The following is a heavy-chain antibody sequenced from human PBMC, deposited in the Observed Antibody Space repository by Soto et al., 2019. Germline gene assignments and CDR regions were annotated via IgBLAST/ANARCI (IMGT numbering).Heavy chain of an antibody. CDR1: GFIFSNFG. CDR3: ARDDIPGIAVAKYGVDV. Sequence: SLRLSCAASGFIFSNFGMHWVRQAPGKGLEWVAVIWYDGSNEYYADSVKGRFTISKDNSKNTLYLQMNSLRAEDTAVYYCARDDIPGIAVAKYGVDVWGQGTTVTVSS. V-gene: IGHV3-33*01. CDR2: IWYDGSNE. J-gene: IGHJ6*02. D-gene: IGHD6-19*01.